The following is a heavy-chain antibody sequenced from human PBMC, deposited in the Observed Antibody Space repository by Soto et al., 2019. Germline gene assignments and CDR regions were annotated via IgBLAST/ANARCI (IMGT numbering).Heavy chain of an antibody. J-gene: IGHJ4*02. V-gene: IGHV3-23*01. CDR1: GFTFSSYA. CDR2: ISGSGGST. D-gene: IGHD4-17*01. CDR3: AKDQAVTQPPFDY. Sequence: GESLKISCAASGFTFSSYAMSWVRQAPGKGLEWVSAISGSGGSTYYADSVKGRFTISRDNSKNTLYLQMNSLRAEDTAVYYCAKDQAVTQPPFDYWGQGTLVTVSS.